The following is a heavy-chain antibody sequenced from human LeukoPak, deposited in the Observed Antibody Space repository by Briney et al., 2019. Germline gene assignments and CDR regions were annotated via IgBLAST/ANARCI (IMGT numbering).Heavy chain of an antibody. CDR2: ISSSGSTI. V-gene: IGHV3-48*04. CDR3: ASSMTTVTSPAY. Sequence: PGGSLRLSCAASGFTFSNYWMHWVRQAPGKGLEWVSYISSSGSTIYYADSVKGRFTISRVNAKNSLFLQMNTLRAEDTAVYYCASSMTTVTSPAYWGQGTLVTVSS. J-gene: IGHJ4*02. D-gene: IGHD4-17*01. CDR1: GFTFSNYW.